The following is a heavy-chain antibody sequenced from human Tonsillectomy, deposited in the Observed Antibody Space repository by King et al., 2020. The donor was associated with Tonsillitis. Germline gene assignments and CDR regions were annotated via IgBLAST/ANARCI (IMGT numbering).Heavy chain of an antibody. CDR3: STDPDSSSYYAFDY. D-gene: IGHD3-22*01. CDR1: GFTFSNAW. J-gene: IGHJ4*02. CDR2: IKSKTDGGTT. Sequence: VQLVQSGGGLVKPGGSLRLSCAASGFTFSNAWMSWVRQDPGKGLEWVGRIKSKTDGGTTDFAPPGKGRFTISRDDSKNTLYLEMNSLKTEDTAVYYCSTDPDSSSYYAFDYWGQGSLVTVSS. V-gene: IGHV3-15*01.